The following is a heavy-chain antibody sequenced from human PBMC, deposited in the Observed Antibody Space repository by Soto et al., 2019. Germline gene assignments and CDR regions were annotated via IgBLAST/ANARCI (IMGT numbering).Heavy chain of an antibody. V-gene: IGHV4-34*01. J-gene: IGHJ5*02. CDR3: VRIRYQLPSSVLWLDP. CDR1: GGFLSESY. Sequence: PSETLSLTCAVYGGFLSESYWTWIRQPPWKGLEWIGEINHVGGTNYNPSLKSRVTMSVDTSQNQFSLRLISVTAADTAMYFCVRIRYQLPSSVLWLDPWGQGTPATVSS. CDR2: INHVGGT. D-gene: IGHD3-16*01.